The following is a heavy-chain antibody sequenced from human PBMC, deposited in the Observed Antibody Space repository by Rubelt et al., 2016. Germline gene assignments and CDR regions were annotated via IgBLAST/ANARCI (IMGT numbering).Heavy chain of an antibody. J-gene: IGHJ4*02. CDR1: GGIFSRYP. D-gene: IGHD3-10*01. CDR3: ARDGSGTYWEF. Sequence: QVQLVQSGAEVKKPGSSVKVSCKASGGIFSRYPISWVRQAPGQGLEWVGGIVPLFGRANYAQKFQGRVTITADESTSKAYKEVISRRSEDTAVYYCARDGSGTYWEFWGQGTLITVSS. CDR2: IVPLFGRA. V-gene: IGHV1-69*01.